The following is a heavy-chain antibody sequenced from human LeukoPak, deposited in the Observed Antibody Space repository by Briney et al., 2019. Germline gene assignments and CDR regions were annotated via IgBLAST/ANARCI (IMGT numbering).Heavy chain of an antibody. CDR1: GYSISSGYY. J-gene: IGHJ4*02. CDR3: AREGNQWELLGLFDY. Sequence: SETLSLTCTVSGYSISSGYYWGWIRQPPGKGLEWIGSIYYSGSTYYNPSLKSRVTISVDTSKNQFSLKLSSVTAADTAVYYCAREGNQWELLGLFDYWGQGTLVTVSS. V-gene: IGHV4-38-2*02. D-gene: IGHD1-26*01. CDR2: IYYSGST.